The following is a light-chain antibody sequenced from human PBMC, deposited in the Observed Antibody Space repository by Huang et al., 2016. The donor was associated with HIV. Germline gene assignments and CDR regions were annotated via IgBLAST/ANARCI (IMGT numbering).Light chain of an antibody. V-gene: IGKV3-20*01. Sequence: EIVLTQSPDTLSLSPGERGALSCRASHNVTNDYLAWYQHKSGQAPRLLIYGSSGRATATPARFSGRGSGTDFSLTIDTVKPEDFASYYCQQYSTSPWTFGPGTKLEIK. CDR1: HNVTNDY. CDR2: GSS. J-gene: IGKJ1*01. CDR3: QQYSTSPWT.